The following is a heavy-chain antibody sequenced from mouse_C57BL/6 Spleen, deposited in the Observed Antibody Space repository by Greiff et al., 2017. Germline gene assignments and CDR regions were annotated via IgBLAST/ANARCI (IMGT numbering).Heavy chain of an antibody. CDR3: ARGNYYGSSYGYFDV. V-gene: IGHV1-39*01. CDR2: INPNYGTT. CDR1: GYSFTDYN. Sequence: VHVKQSGPELVKPGASVKISCKASGYSFTDYNMNWVKQSNGKSLEWIGVINPNYGTTSYNQKFKGKATLTVDQSSSTAYMQLNSLTSEDSAVYYCARGNYYGSSYGYFDVWGTGTTVTVSS. J-gene: IGHJ1*03. D-gene: IGHD1-1*01.